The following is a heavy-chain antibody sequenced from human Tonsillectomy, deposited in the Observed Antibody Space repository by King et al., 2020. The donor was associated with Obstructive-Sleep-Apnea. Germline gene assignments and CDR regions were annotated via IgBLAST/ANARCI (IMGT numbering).Heavy chain of an antibody. Sequence: VQLVQSGGGLIHPGGSLRLSCAASGFTFSTHSMNWVRQAPGKGLEWISYISTDSNTIYYPDSVKGRFTISRDNAKNSLFLQMNSLRAEDTAVYYCARDFGESETPPFDYWGQGTPVTVSS. V-gene: IGHV3-48*04. J-gene: IGHJ4*02. CDR3: ARDFGESETPPFDY. CDR2: ISTDSNTI. CDR1: GFTFSTHS. D-gene: IGHD3-10*01.